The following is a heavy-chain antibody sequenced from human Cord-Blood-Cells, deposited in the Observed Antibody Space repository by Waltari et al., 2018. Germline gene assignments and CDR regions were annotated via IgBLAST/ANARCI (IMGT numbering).Heavy chain of an antibody. J-gene: IGHJ4*02. CDR3: ARLGGYGDYGAFLFDY. V-gene: IGHV1-69*01. CDR1: GGTFSSYA. D-gene: IGHD4-17*01. CDR2: IIPIIGTA. Sequence: QVQLVQSGAEVKKPGSSVKVSCKASGGTFSSYAISWVRQAPGQGLEWMGGIIPIIGTANYSQKFQGRATITADESTSTAYMVLSSRRSEDTAVYYCARLGGYGDYGAFLFDYWGQGTLVTVSS.